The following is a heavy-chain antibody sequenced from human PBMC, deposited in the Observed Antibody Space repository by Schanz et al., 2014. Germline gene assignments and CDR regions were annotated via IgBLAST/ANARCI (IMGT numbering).Heavy chain of an antibody. V-gene: IGHV3-21*05. CDR1: GFTFSSYA. Sequence: VQLVESGGGVVQPGRSLRLSCAASGFTFSSYAMHWVRQAPGKGLEWVSYISGTTTYTHYADSVKGRFTISRDNAKNSLYLQMNSLRAEDTAVYYCAKDLLYGAPMPLNHLDYWGQGTLVTVSS. J-gene: IGHJ4*02. CDR2: ISGTTTYT. D-gene: IGHD2-2*01. CDR3: AKDLLYGAPMPLNHLDY.